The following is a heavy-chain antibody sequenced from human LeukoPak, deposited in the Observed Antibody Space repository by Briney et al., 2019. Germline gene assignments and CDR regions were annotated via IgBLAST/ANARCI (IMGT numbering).Heavy chain of an antibody. V-gene: IGHV6-1*01. CDR2: TYYNSKWYN. J-gene: IGHJ3*02. D-gene: IGHD1-26*01. Sequence: SQTLSLTCAISGDSVSSNSAAWNWIRQSPSRGLEWLGRTYYNSKWYNDYAVSVKSRITINPDTSESQFSLQLNSVTPEDTAVYYCTRDSGIVGATDAFDIWGQGTMVTVSS. CDR3: TRDSGIVGATDAFDI. CDR1: GDSVSSNSAA.